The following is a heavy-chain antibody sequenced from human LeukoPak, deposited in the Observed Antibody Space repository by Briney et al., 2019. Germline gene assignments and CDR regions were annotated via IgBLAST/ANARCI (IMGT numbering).Heavy chain of an antibody. D-gene: IGHD3-10*01. CDR1: GYTLTELS. J-gene: IGHJ3*02. Sequence: ASVKVSCKVSGYTLTELSMHWVRQAPGKGLEWMGGFDPEDGETIYAQKFQGRVTMTEDTSTDTACMELSSLRSEDTAVYYCATGHTSPYGSGSYDAFDIWGQGTMVTVSS. CDR3: ATGHTSPYGSGSYDAFDI. V-gene: IGHV1-24*01. CDR2: FDPEDGET.